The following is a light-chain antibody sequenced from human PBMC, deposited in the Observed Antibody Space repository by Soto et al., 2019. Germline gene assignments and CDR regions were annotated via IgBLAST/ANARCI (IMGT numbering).Light chain of an antibody. J-gene: IGKJ5*01. CDR3: QQRSNWPIT. CDR1: QSVSSY. CDR2: DAS. Sequence: ESVLTQSPATLALSPGERATLSCRASQSVSSYLAWYQQKPGQAPRLLIYDASNRAPGIPARFSGSGSGTDFTLTISSLEPEDFAVYYCQQRSNWPITFGQGTRLEIK. V-gene: IGKV3-11*01.